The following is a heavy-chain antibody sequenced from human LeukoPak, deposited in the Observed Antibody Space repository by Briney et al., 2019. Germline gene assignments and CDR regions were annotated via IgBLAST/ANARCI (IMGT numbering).Heavy chain of an antibody. CDR2: ISYDGSNK. CDR1: GFTFSSYA. CDR3: ARVFTMIVVVGPEYYFGY. J-gene: IGHJ4*02. Sequence: GGSLRLSCAASGFTFSSYAMHWVRQAPGKGLEWVAVISYDGSNKYYADSVKGRFTISRDNSKNTLYLQMNSLRAEDTAVYYCARVFTMIVVVGPEYYFGYWGQGTLVTVSS. D-gene: IGHD3-22*01. V-gene: IGHV3-30-3*01.